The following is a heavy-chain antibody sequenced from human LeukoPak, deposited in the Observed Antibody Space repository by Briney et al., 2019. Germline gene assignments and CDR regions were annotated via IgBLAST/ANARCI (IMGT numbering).Heavy chain of an antibody. V-gene: IGHV3-21*01. J-gene: IGHJ4*02. Sequence: GGSLRLSCAASGFTFSSYSMNWVRQAPGKGLEWVSSISSSSSYIYYADSVKGRFTISRDNAKNSLYLQMNSLRAEDTAVYYCARDGEYSSSGMKPLGYWGQGTLVTVSS. CDR1: GFTFSSYS. D-gene: IGHD6-6*01. CDR3: ARDGEYSSSGMKPLGY. CDR2: ISSSSSYI.